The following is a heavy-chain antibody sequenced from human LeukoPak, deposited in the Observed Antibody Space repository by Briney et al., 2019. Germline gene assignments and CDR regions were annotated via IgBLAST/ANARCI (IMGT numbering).Heavy chain of an antibody. V-gene: IGHV4-34*01. CDR1: GGSFSGYY. D-gene: IGHD6-6*01. CDR3: ARSRIAARRNSRYFDY. Sequence: SETLSLTCAVYGGSFSGYYCSWIRQPPGKGLEWIGEINHSGSTNYNPTLKSRVTISVDTSKNQFSLKLSSVTAADTAVYYCARSRIAARRNSRYFDYWGQGTLVTVSS. CDR2: INHSGST. J-gene: IGHJ4*02.